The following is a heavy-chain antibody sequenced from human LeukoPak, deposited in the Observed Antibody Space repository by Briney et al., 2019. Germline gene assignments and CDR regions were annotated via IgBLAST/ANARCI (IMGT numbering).Heavy chain of an antibody. Sequence: SVKVSCKASGGTFSSYAISWVRQAPGQGLEWMGGIIPIFGTANYAQKFQGRVTITADESTSTAYMELSSLRSEDTAAYYCARDHSSSWQYYFDYWAREPWSPSP. CDR3: ARDHSSSWQYYFDY. J-gene: IGHJ4*02. CDR1: GGTFSSYA. CDR2: IIPIFGTA. D-gene: IGHD6-13*01. V-gene: IGHV1-69*13.